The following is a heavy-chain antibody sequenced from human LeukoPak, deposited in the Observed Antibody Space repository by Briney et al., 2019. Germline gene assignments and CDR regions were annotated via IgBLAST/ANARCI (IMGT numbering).Heavy chain of an antibody. CDR2: INPNSGGT. J-gene: IGHJ3*02. V-gene: IGHV1-2*02. Sequence: GASVKVSCKASGYTFTGYYMHWVRQAPGQGLEWMGWINPNSGGTNYAQKFQGRVTVTRDTSISTAYMELSRLRSDDTAVYYCARDRGRRITIFGVVTPHDAFDIWGQGTMVTVSS. CDR1: GYTFTGYY. CDR3: ARDRGRRITIFGVVTPHDAFDI. D-gene: IGHD3-3*01.